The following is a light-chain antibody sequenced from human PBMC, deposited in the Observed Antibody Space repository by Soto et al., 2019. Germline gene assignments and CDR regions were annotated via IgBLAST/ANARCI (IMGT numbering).Light chain of an antibody. J-gene: IGKJ4*01. CDR2: GAS. V-gene: IGKV3D-20*02. CDR3: QQRSNWLT. CDR1: QSISSNY. Sequence: IVLTQSPGTLSLSPGERATLSCKASQSISSNYLAWYQQKPGQAPRLLIYGASNRATGIPARFSGSGSGTDFTLTISSLEPEDFAVYYCQQRSNWLTFGGGTKVEIK.